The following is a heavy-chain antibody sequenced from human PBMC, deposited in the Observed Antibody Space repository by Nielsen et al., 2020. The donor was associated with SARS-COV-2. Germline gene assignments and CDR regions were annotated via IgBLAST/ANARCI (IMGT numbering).Heavy chain of an antibody. CDR2: IRNDGVNK. CDR1: GLTFSRFG. Sequence: LSLTCAASGLTFSRFGMHWVRQAPGKGLEWLAFIRNDGVNKYYADSVKGRFTISRDNAKNSLFLQMTNLRAEDTALYFCARGNHDYGARFVSVPFHYWGQGTPVTVSS. D-gene: IGHD4-17*01. V-gene: IGHV3-33*01. J-gene: IGHJ4*02. CDR3: ARGNHDYGARFVSVPFHY.